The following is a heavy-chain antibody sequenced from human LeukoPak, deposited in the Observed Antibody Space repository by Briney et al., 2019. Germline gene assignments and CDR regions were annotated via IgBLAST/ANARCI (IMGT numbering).Heavy chain of an antibody. CDR3: AKRYCSGGSCYSGD. CDR2: ISASGGST. D-gene: IGHD2-15*01. CDR1: GFTFSSPA. J-gene: IGHJ4*02. Sequence: GGSLRLSCAGSGFTFSSPAMSWVRQAPGKGLEWVSAISASGGSTYYADSVKGRFTISRDNSKSSVYLQMSSLRVEDTAVYYCAKRYCSGGSCYSGDWGQGTPVTVSP. V-gene: IGHV3-23*01.